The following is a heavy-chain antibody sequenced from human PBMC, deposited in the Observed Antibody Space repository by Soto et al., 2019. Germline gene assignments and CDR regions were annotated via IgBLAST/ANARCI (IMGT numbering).Heavy chain of an antibody. CDR1: GGSISSSNW. V-gene: IGHV4-4*02. CDR2: IYHSGST. D-gene: IGHD3-22*01. Sequence: SETLSLTCAVSGGSISSSNWWSWVRQPPGKGLEWIGEIYHSGSTNYNPSLKSRVTISVDKSKNQFSLKLSSVTAADTAVYYCARSRYDSSGYYLNWFDPWGQGTLVTVSS. CDR3: ARSRYDSSGYYLNWFDP. J-gene: IGHJ5*02.